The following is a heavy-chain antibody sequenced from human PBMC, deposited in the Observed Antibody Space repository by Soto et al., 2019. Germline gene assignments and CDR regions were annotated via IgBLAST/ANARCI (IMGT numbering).Heavy chain of an antibody. CDR3: VKEANPFINTLVVLIFDY. J-gene: IGHJ4*02. V-gene: IGHV4-59*08. CDR2: IYYSGST. D-gene: IGHD3-22*01. Sequence: SETLSLSCTVSGGSIRSYYWSWIRQPPGKGLEWIGYIYYSGSTKYNPSLKSRVTISVDSSKNQFSLKLDSVTAADTAVYYCVKEANPFINTLVVLIFDYWGQGTQVTVSS. CDR1: GGSIRSYY.